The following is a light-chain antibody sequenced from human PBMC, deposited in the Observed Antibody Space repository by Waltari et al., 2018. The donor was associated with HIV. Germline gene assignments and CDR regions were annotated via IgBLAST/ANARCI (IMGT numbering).Light chain of an antibody. CDR2: GAS. CDR3: QQNDDWPWT. CDR1: HGVSNN. Sequence: ELVMTQSPATLSVSPGERATLSCRASHGVSNNLAWFQQKPGQAPRLLIYGASTRATGVPGRFSGSGSGKDFTLTISSLQSEDFALYYCQQNDDWPWTFGQGTKVEIK. V-gene: IGKV3-15*01. J-gene: IGKJ1*01.